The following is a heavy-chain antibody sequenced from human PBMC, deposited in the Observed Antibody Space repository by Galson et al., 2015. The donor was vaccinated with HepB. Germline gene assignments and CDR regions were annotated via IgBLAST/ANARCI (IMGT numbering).Heavy chain of an antibody. CDR2: IYSGGST. CDR3: ASSNPIEYYYYYGMDV. D-gene: IGHD4-11*01. V-gene: IGHV3-66*02. Sequence: SLRLSCAASGFTVSSNYMSWVRQAPGKGLEWVSVIYSGGSTYYADSVKGRFIISRDNSKNTLYLQMNSLRAEDTAVYYCASSNPIEYYYYYGMDVWGQGTTVTVSS. CDR1: GFTVSSNY. J-gene: IGHJ6*02.